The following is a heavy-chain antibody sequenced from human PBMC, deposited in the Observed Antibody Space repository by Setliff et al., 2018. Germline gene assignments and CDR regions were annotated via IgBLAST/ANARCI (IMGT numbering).Heavy chain of an antibody. CDR1: GYTFTSHY. Sequence: AASVKVSCKASGYTFTSHYMHWVRQAPGLGLEWMGTINPSSGRTSYAQKFQGRVTMTMDTSTSTVHMDMSSLRSEDTAVYYCARDVFPYHYEGAFDIWGQGTMVTVSS. CDR3: ARDVFPYHYEGAFDI. D-gene: IGHD3-22*01. CDR2: INPSSGRT. V-gene: IGHV1-46*01. J-gene: IGHJ3*02.